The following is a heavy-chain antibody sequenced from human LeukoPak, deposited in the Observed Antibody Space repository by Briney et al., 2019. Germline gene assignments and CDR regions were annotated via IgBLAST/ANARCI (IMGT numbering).Heavy chain of an antibody. Sequence: PGGSLRLSCAASGFTFSSYGMHWVRQAPGKGLEWVAFIRYDGSNKYYADSVKGRFTISRDNSKNTLYLQMNSLRAEDTAVYYCARAPLIAARTFDPWGQGTLVTVSS. D-gene: IGHD6-6*01. J-gene: IGHJ5*02. V-gene: IGHV3-30*02. CDR2: IRYDGSNK. CDR1: GFTFSSYG. CDR3: ARAPLIAARTFDP.